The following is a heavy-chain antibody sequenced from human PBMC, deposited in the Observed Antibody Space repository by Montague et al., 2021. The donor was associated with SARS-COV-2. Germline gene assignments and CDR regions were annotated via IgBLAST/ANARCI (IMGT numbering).Heavy chain of an antibody. Sequence: SLRLSCSASGFTFSYYVMSWVRQAPGKGLERVSAISGSGGSTYYXDSVKGRFTISRDNSENTLYLQMNNLRAEDTAVYYCANRGIAAAGSYRYYFDYWGQGTLVTVSS. CDR3: ANRGIAAAGSYRYYFDY. V-gene: IGHV3-23*01. CDR1: GFTFSYYV. CDR2: ISGSGGST. D-gene: IGHD6-13*01. J-gene: IGHJ4*02.